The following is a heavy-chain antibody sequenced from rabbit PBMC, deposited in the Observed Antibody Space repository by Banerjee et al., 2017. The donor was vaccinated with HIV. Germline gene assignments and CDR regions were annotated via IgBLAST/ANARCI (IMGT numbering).Heavy chain of an antibody. Sequence: QAVEETGGDLVKPGASLTLTCTASGFSFSSSYWICWVRQAPGKGLEWIACIYTGISGSTYYATWAKGRFTISKTSSTTVTLQMTSLTAADTATYFCARASYAVYDYATNLWGQGTLVTVS. D-gene: IGHD6-1*01. CDR3: ARASYAVYDYATNL. CDR1: GFSFSSSYW. J-gene: IGHJ4*01. CDR2: IYTGISGST. V-gene: IGHV1S40*01.